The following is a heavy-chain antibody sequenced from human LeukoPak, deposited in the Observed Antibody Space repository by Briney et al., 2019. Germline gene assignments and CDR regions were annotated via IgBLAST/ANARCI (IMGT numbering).Heavy chain of an antibody. CDR3: ARLYSGSGSYDYYYYYYMDV. CDR2: IYYSGST. J-gene: IGHJ6*03. D-gene: IGHD3-10*01. V-gene: IGHV4-59*08. Sequence: PSETLSLTCTVSGGSISSYYWSWIRQPPGKGLEWIGYIYYSGSTNYNPYLKSRVTVSVDTSMNQFSLNLSSVTAADTAVYYCARLYSGSGSYDYYYYYYMDVWGKGTTVTVSS. CDR1: GGSISSYY.